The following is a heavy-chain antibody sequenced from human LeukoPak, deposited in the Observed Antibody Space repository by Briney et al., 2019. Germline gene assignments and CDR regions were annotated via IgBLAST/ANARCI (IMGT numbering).Heavy chain of an antibody. CDR2: IYYSGST. CDR1: GGSISSGDYY. Sequence: SETLSLTCTVSGGSISSGDYYWSWIRQPPGKGLEWIGYIYYSGSTYYNPCLKSRVTISVDTSKNQFSLKLSSVTAADTAVYYCARGRSGSYYFDYWGQGTLITVSS. CDR3: ARGRSGSYYFDY. V-gene: IGHV4-30-4*08. D-gene: IGHD1-26*01. J-gene: IGHJ4*02.